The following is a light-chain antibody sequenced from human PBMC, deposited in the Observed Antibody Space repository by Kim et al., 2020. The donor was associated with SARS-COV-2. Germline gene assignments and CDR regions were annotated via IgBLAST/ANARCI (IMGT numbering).Light chain of an antibody. V-gene: IGLV2-8*01. CDR1: SSDVGRSNY. Sequence: GQSVTVSCTGGSSDVGRSNYVSWYQQHPGKAPKLIIYQVYKRPSGVPDRFSGSKSGNTASLTVSGLQAEDEADYYCSSFASSKSYVFGTGTKVTVL. CDR3: SSFASSKSYV. CDR2: QVY. J-gene: IGLJ1*01.